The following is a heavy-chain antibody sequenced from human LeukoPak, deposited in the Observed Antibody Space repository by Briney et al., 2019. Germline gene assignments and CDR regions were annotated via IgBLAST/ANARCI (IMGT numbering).Heavy chain of an antibody. Sequence: GRSLRLSCAASGFTFSSYGMHWVRQAPGKGLEWVALIWYDGSNKYYADSVKGRFTISRDNSKNTLYLQMSSLRAEDTAVYYCARALFNYDSSGLTYWGQGTLVTVSS. J-gene: IGHJ4*02. D-gene: IGHD3-22*01. CDR3: ARALFNYDSSGLTY. CDR1: GFTFSSYG. CDR2: IWYDGSNK. V-gene: IGHV3-33*01.